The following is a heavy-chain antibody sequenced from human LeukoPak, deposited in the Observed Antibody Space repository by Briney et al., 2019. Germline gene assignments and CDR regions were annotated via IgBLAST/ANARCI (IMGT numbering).Heavy chain of an antibody. CDR1: GFTFTKSG. D-gene: IGHD2-2*01. V-gene: IGHV3-30*02. CDR3: AIDNPIEKVPGLGPGS. J-gene: IGHJ5*02. Sequence: PGGSLRLSCAASGFTFTKSGMHWVRQAPGRGLEWVAFIQFHGSDIFYADSVEGRFTISRDNSKNTLYLQMNSLRPEDTAVYYCAIDNPIEKVPGLGPGSWGQGTLVTVSS. CDR2: IQFHGSDI.